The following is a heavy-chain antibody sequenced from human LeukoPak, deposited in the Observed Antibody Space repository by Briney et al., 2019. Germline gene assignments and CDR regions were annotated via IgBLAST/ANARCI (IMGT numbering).Heavy chain of an antibody. CDR2: IYYSGST. CDR3: ARGLARTYSSGWYESYWFDP. V-gene: IGHV4-59*01. Sequence: PSETLPLTCTVSGGSISSYYWSWIRQPPGKGLEWIGYIYYSGSTNYNPSLKSRVTISVDTSKNQFSLKLSSVTAADTAVYYCARGLARTYSSGWYESYWFDPWGQGTLVTVSS. D-gene: IGHD6-19*01. CDR1: GGSISSYY. J-gene: IGHJ5*02.